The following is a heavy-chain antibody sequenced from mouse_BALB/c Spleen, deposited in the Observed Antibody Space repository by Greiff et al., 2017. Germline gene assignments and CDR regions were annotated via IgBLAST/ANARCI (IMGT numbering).Heavy chain of an antibody. CDR3: ARQTMITTDWYFDV. CDR1: GYTFTSYV. D-gene: IGHD2-4*01. CDR2: INPYNDGT. V-gene: IGHV1-14*01. J-gene: IGHJ1*01. Sequence: VQLKQSGPELVKPGASVKMSCKASGYTFTSYVMHWVKQKPGQGLEWIGYINPYNDGTKYNEKFKGKATLTSDKSSSTAYMELSSLTSEDSAVYYCARQTMITTDWYFDVWGAGTTVTVAS.